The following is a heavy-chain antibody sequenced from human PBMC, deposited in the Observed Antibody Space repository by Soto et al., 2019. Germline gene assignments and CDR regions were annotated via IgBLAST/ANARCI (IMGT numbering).Heavy chain of an antibody. D-gene: IGHD2-2*01. CDR1: GFIFSSYA. CDR2: ISGSGGST. J-gene: IGHJ5*02. Sequence: ELQLLESGGGLVQPGGSLRLTCAASGFIFSSYAMSWVRQAPGKGLEWVSAISGSGGSTYYADSVKGRFTISRDNSTNTLYLQMNSLRSEDTAVYYCAKEKISAGCGHWFDPWGQGTLVTVSS. V-gene: IGHV3-23*01. CDR3: AKEKISAGCGHWFDP.